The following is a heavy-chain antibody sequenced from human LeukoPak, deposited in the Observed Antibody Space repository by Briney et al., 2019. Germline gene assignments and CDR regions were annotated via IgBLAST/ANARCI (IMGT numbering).Heavy chain of an antibody. V-gene: IGHV4-61*02. J-gene: IGHJ6*04. CDR1: GGSISSGDYY. D-gene: IGHD1-26*01. CDR3: ARVPHGAPEDV. Sequence: NPSETLSLTCTVSGGSISSGDYYWSFIRQPAGKGLEWIGRIHSRGSTSYNLSLKSRVTISVDTSKDQFSLKLSSVTAADTAVYYWARVPHGAPEDVLGKGTTVTISS. CDR2: IHSRGST.